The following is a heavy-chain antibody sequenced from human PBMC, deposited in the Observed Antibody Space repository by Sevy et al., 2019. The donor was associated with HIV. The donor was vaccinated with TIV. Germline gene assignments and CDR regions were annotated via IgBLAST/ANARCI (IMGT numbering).Heavy chain of an antibody. CDR2: IKEDGSAK. Sequence: GGSLRLSCAASRFTFKTYWMSWVRQAPGKGLEWVGNIKEDGSAKYYADSVRGRFTISRDNAKNSLYLQMSSLRVEDTAVYYCARDSPGHGGYSYWGQGTLVTVSS. CDR3: ARDSPGHGGYSY. D-gene: IGHD5-18*01. CDR1: RFTFKTYW. J-gene: IGHJ4*01. V-gene: IGHV3-7*01.